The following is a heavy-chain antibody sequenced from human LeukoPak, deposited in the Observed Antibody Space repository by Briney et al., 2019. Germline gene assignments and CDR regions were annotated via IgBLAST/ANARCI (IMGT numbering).Heavy chain of an antibody. Sequence: GGSLRLSCAASGFTFSSYAMSWVRQAPGKGLEWVAVIWYDGSNKYYADSVEGRFTISRDNSKNTLYLQMNSLRAEDTAVYYCATGVFDSGSYHNFDYWGQGTLVTVSS. D-gene: IGHD1-26*01. J-gene: IGHJ4*02. V-gene: IGHV3-33*08. CDR1: GFTFSSYA. CDR2: IWYDGSNK. CDR3: ATGVFDSGSYHNFDY.